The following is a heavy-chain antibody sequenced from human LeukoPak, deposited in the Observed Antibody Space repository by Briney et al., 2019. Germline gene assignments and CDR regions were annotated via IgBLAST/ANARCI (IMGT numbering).Heavy chain of an antibody. Sequence: GGSLSLSCAASGFTFRSYEMNWVRQAPGKGLEWVSSFSSSIGTIYYADSVKGRFIISRDNAKNSLYLQMNSLRAEDTAVYYCARTASGWYYFDYWGQGTLVTVSS. CDR1: GFTFRSYE. V-gene: IGHV3-48*03. D-gene: IGHD6-19*01. CDR3: ARTASGWYYFDY. CDR2: FSSSIGTI. J-gene: IGHJ4*02.